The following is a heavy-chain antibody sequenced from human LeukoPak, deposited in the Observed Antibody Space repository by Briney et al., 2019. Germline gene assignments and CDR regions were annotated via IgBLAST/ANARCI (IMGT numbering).Heavy chain of an antibody. CDR1: GFTFSSHW. D-gene: IGHD6-19*01. J-gene: IGHJ4*02. Sequence: GGSLRLSCAASGFTFSSHWMHWVRQAPGKGLVWVSRINGDGSNTTYADSVKGRFTISRDNAKNSLYLQMNSLRAEDTAVYYCARIQEWLGGFDYWGQGTLVTVSS. V-gene: IGHV3-74*03. CDR2: INGDGSNT. CDR3: ARIQEWLGGFDY.